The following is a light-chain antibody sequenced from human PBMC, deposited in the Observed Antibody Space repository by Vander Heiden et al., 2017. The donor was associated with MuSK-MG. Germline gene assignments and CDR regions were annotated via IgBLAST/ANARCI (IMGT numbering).Light chain of an antibody. Sequence: QSALTQPRSVSVSPGQSVTISCTGTSSDVGGYNYVSWYQQHPGKAPKLIIYDVTKRPSGVPDRFSGSKSGNTASLTISGLQAEDEADYYCCSYAGSYTYVFGTGTKVTGL. CDR3: CSYAGSYTYV. J-gene: IGLJ1*01. CDR1: SSDVGGYNY. CDR2: DVT. V-gene: IGLV2-11*01.